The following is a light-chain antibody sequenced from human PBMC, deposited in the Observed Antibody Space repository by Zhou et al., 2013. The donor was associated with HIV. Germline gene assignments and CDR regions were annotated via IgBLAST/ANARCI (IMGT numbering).Light chain of an antibody. CDR1: QSLLHSDGYNY. Sequence: EIVLTQSPLSLPVTPGEPASISCRSSQSLLHSDGYNYLDWYLQKPGQSPQLLIYLGSNRASGVPDRFSGSGSGTDFTLKISRVEAEDVGIYYCMQHLQTPWTFGQGTKVEVK. J-gene: IGKJ1*01. CDR3: MQHLQTPWT. CDR2: LGS. V-gene: IGKV2-28*01.